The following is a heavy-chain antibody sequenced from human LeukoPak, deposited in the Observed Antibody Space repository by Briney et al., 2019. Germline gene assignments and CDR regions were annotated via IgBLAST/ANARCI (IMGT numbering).Heavy chain of an antibody. V-gene: IGHV3-48*03. CDR1: GFTVPRYG. D-gene: IGHD4-17*01. CDR2: ISSRGSNI. J-gene: IGHJ3*02. CDR3: AREGALTVTKDAFDI. Sequence: GGSLRLSWAASGFTVPRYGMNWVRQAPGKGLEWVSFISSRGSNISYADSVKGRFTVSRDNAKNSLYLQMNSLRAEDTAVYYCAREGALTVTKDAFDIWGQGTKVTVSS.